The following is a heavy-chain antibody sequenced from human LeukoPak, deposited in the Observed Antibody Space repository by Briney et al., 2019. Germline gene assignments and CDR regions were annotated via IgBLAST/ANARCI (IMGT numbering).Heavy chain of an antibody. CDR3: ARTEPSGTTSH. J-gene: IGHJ4*02. Sequence: SETLSLTCTVSGGSITNHYWSWIRQPPGKGLEWIGYIYYSGSTNYNPSLKSRVTLSVDTSRNQFSLSLRSMTAADTAVYHCARTEPSGTTSHWGQGTLVTVSS. V-gene: IGHV4-59*11. D-gene: IGHD1-1*01. CDR2: IYYSGST. CDR1: GGSITNHY.